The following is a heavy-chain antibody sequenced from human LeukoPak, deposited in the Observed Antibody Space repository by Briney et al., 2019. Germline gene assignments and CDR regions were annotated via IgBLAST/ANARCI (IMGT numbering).Heavy chain of an antibody. J-gene: IGHJ4*02. CDR2: IYSSGSS. CDR3: ARDGSGNYY. D-gene: IGHD1-7*01. CDR1: GGSISRDY. Sequence: SETLSLTCTVSGGSISRDYWNWIRQPAGNGLEWIGRIYSSGSSNYNPSFKSRVTMSVDTSKNQFSLRLSSVTAADTAVYYCARDGSGNYYWGQGTLVTVSS. V-gene: IGHV4-4*07.